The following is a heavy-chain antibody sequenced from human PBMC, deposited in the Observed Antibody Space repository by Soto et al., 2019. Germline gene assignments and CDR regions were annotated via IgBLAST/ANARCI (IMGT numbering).Heavy chain of an antibody. CDR1: GGSFSGYY. Sequence: QVQLQQWGAGLLKPSETLSLTCAVYGGSFSGYYWSWIRQPPGKGLEWIGEINHSGSTNYNPSLKSRVTISVDTSKNQFSLKLSSVTAADTAVYYCARIFPSIGPYSSSWYGGGRWFDPWGQGTLVTVSS. V-gene: IGHV4-34*01. D-gene: IGHD6-13*01. CDR2: INHSGST. CDR3: ARIFPSIGPYSSSWYGGGRWFDP. J-gene: IGHJ5*02.